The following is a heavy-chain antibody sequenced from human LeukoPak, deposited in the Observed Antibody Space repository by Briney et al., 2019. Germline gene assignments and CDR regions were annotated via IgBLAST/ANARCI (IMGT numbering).Heavy chain of an antibody. V-gene: IGHV3-74*01. Sequence: GGSLTLSCAASGFTLSSYWMHWVRQAPGKWLVWVSRINTDGSSTSYADSVKGRLSIARDKAKNTPYLQMNSLRAEDTAVYYCARGYCRGGSCYSGDAFDIWGQGTMVTVSS. D-gene: IGHD2-15*01. CDR1: GFTLSSYW. CDR2: INTDGSST. J-gene: IGHJ3*02. CDR3: ARGYCRGGSCYSGDAFDI.